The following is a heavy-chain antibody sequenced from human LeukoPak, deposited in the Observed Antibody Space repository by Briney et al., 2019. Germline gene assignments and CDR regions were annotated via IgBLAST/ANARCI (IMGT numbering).Heavy chain of an antibody. CDR3: ASGRYSNYFDY. Sequence: GGSLRLSCAASGFTFSDYDMSWIRQAPGKGLEWVSYISSSSSYTNYADSVKGRFTISRDNAKNSLYLQMNSLRAEDTAVYYCASGRYSNYFDYWGQGTLVTVSS. CDR2: ISSSSSYT. V-gene: IGHV3-11*06. D-gene: IGHD4-11*01. J-gene: IGHJ4*02. CDR1: GFTFSDYD.